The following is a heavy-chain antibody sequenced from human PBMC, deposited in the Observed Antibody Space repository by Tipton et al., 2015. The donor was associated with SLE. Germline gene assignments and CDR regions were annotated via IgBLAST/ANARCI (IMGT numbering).Heavy chain of an antibody. D-gene: IGHD3-3*01. CDR2: ISTSGGT. CDR3: ARTIYDVWSGYYFDH. Sequence: TLSLTCNVSGDSTGNFFWSWIRQPPGRGVVWIGYISTSGGTNYNPSLKNRVTISIDTSKNQFSLNLNSVTAADTAVYYCARTIYDVWSGYYFDHWGQGILVTVSS. CDR1: GDSTGNFF. J-gene: IGHJ4*02. V-gene: IGHV4-4*09.